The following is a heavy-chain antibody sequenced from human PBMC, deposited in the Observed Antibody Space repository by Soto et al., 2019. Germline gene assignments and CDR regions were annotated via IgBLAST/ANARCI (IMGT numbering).Heavy chain of an antibody. D-gene: IGHD1-1*01. J-gene: IGHJ4*02. CDR3: ASPRLSSDGTTPIDY. Sequence: QVQLVESGGGVVQPGRSLRLSCAASGFTFNNYAMHWVRQAPGKGLEWVAVISFDGSTKYYADSVKGRFTISRDNSKHPLYLQMNSLRAEDTAVYYCASPRLSSDGTTPIDYWGQGTLVTVSS. V-gene: IGHV3-30-3*01. CDR2: ISFDGSTK. CDR1: GFTFNNYA.